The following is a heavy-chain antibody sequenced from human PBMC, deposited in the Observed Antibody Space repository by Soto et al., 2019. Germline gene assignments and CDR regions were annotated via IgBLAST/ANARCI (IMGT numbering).Heavy chain of an antibody. J-gene: IGHJ3*02. CDR1: GGTFSSYA. V-gene: IGHV1-69*13. Sequence: SVKVSCKASGGTFSSYAISWVRQAPGQGLEWMGGIIPIFGTANYAQKFQGRVTITADESTSIAYMELSSLRSEDTAVYYCARASITGTTFSNPPLDAFDIWGQGAMVTVSS. CDR2: IIPIFGTA. CDR3: ARASITGTTFSNPPLDAFDI. D-gene: IGHD1-7*01.